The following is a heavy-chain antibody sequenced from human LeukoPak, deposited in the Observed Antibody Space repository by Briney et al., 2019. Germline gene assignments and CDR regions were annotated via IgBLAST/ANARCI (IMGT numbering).Heavy chain of an antibody. CDR2: IYYSGST. J-gene: IGHJ4*02. Sequence: SETLSLTCTVSGGSISSYYWSWIRQPPGKGLEWIGYIYYSGSTNYNPSLKSRVTISVDTSKNQFSLKLSSVTAADTAVYYCARGLRWQWLVLDYWGQGTLVTVSS. D-gene: IGHD6-19*01. CDR1: GGSISSYY. CDR3: ARGLRWQWLVLDY. V-gene: IGHV4-59*12.